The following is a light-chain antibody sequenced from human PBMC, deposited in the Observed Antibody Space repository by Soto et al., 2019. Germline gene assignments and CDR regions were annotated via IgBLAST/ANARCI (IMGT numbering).Light chain of an antibody. CDR3: MQGTHWPPT. CDR1: QSLIYDDGDAY. Sequence: DVLMTQSPLSLPVTLGQPATISCRSSQSLIYDDGDAYLNWFQQRPGQSPRRLIYMVSKRDSGVPDRFSGSGSGTDFTPRISRVEAEDVGFYYCMQGTHWPPTFGQGTKVEIK. V-gene: IGKV2-30*01. J-gene: IGKJ1*01. CDR2: MVS.